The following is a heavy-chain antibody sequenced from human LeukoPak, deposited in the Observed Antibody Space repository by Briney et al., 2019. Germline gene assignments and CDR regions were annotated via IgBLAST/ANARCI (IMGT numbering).Heavy chain of an antibody. CDR1: GFTFSSYS. D-gene: IGHD4-23*01. Sequence: PGGSLRLSCAASGFTFSSYSMNWVRQAPGKGLEWVGRTKSKTDGVTKDYAARGKSRFTISSDASKNTVYQQMSSLKTEDTAMYYCTTSGRRWDYFDYWGQGTLVTVSS. CDR3: TTSGRRWDYFDY. J-gene: IGHJ4*02. V-gene: IGHV3-15*01. CDR2: TKSKTDGVTK.